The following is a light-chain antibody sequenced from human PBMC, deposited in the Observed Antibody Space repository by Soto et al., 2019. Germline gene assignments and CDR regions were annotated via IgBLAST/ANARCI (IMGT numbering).Light chain of an antibody. CDR3: QHYNYWPYT. CDR2: GAS. CDR1: ESVASNY. Sequence: EIVWTSYAGKRSLSGGEVALRACRASESVASNYLAWYQQKPGQAPRLIVYGASTRATGVPARFIGSRSGTDYTLTISSLQSEDVAVYYCQHYNYWPYTFSQGTKVDIK. J-gene: IGKJ2*01. V-gene: IGKV3-15*01.